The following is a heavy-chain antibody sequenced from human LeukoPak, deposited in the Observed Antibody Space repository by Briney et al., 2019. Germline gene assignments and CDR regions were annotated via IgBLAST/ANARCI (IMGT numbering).Heavy chain of an antibody. CDR3: ARGLSIAAAGTGNAFDV. V-gene: IGHV4-34*01. CDR2: INHSGST. Sequence: SETLSLTCAVSGGSFSGYYWSWVRQSPGKGLEWIGEINHSGSTNYNPYLKSRATISVDTSKNQSSLKLSSVTAADTAVYYCARGLSIAAAGTGNAFDVWGQGTMVTVSS. J-gene: IGHJ3*01. CDR1: GGSFSGYY. D-gene: IGHD6-13*01.